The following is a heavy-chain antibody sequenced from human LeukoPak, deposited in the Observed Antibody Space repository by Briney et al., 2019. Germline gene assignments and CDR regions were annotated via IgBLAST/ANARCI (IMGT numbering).Heavy chain of an antibody. D-gene: IGHD3-10*01. V-gene: IGHV3-9*01. CDR3: AKGSYGSGSYGWFDP. J-gene: IGHJ5*02. CDR1: GFTFDDYA. Sequence: GGSLRLSCAASGFTFDDYATHWVRQAPGKGLEWVSGISWNSGSIGYADSVKGRFTISRDNAKNSLYLQMNSLRAEDTALYYCAKGSYGSGSYGWFDPWGQGTLVTVSS. CDR2: ISWNSGSI.